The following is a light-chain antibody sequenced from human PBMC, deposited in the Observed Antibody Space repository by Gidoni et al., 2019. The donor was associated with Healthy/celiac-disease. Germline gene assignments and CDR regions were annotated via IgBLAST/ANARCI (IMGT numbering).Light chain of an antibody. Sequence: QSVLTQPPSASGPPGQRVTIPCSGSSSNIGSNYVYWYQQLPGTAPKPLIYRNNQRPSGVPDRFSGSKSGTSASLAISGLRSEDEADYYCAAWDDSLSGHVVFGGGTKLTVL. CDR3: AAWDDSLSGHVV. J-gene: IGLJ2*01. CDR2: RNN. V-gene: IGLV1-47*01. CDR1: SSNIGSNY.